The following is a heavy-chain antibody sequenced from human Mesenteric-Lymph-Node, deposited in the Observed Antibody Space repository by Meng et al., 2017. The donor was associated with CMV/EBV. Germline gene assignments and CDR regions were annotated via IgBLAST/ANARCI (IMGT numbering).Heavy chain of an antibody. CDR1: GFTFSSYA. D-gene: IGHD1-26*01. V-gene: IGHV3-23*01. CDR2: ISGSGGST. CDR3: GRDDFIVGANTRGYYYYYYGVDV. Sequence: GESLKISCAASGFTFSSYAMSWVRQAPGKGLEWVSAISGSGGSTYYADSVKGRFIISRDNAKNSLYLQMSSLTAEDTAVFYCGRDDFIVGANTRGYYYYYYGVDVWGRGTTVTVSS. J-gene: IGHJ6*02.